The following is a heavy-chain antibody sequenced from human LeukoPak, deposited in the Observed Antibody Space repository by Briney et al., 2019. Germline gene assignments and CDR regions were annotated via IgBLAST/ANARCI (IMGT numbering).Heavy chain of an antibody. CDR2: ISGSGGST. CDR3: AKAFRGPGFDY. V-gene: IGHV3-23*01. Sequence: GGSLRLSCAASGFTFSSYSMNWVRQAPGKGLEWVSAISGSGGSTYYADSVKGRFTISRDNSKNTLYLQMNSLRAEDTAVYYCAKAFRGPGFDYWGQGTLVTVSS. D-gene: IGHD3-10*01. J-gene: IGHJ4*02. CDR1: GFTFSSYS.